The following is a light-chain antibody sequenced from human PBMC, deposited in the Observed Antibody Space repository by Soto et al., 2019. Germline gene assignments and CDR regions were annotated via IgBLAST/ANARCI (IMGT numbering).Light chain of an antibody. CDR2: EVT. V-gene: IGLV2-14*03. CDR1: SSDVGGYNL. Sequence: QSVLTQPASVSGSPGQSITISCTGTSSDVGGYNLVSWYQQHPGEAPKLMIYEVTNRPSGVSNRFSGPKSGNTASLTISGLQAEDEADYYCSSYIPRITDWAFGGGTKVTVL. CDR3: SSYIPRITDWA. J-gene: IGLJ3*02.